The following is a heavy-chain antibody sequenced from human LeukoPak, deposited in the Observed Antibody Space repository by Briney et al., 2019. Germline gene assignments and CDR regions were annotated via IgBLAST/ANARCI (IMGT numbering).Heavy chain of an antibody. J-gene: IGHJ4*02. V-gene: IGHV1-2*02. D-gene: IGHD3-3*01. Sequence: ASVKVSCKASGYTFTGYYMHWVRQAPGQGLEWMGWINPNSGGTNYAQKFQGRVTMTRDTSIGTAYMELSRLRSDDTAVYYCATARYDFWSGYYQYYFDYWGQGTLVTVSS. CDR2: INPNSGGT. CDR1: GYTFTGYY. CDR3: ATARYDFWSGYYQYYFDY.